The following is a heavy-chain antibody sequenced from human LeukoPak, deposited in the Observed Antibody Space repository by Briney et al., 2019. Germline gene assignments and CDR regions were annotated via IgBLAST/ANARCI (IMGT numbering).Heavy chain of an antibody. D-gene: IGHD4-11*01. Sequence: PGRSLRLSCAASGFTLSSYAMHWVRQAPGKGLEWVAVISYDGSNKYYADSVKGRFTISRDNSRSTLYLQMNSLRAEDTAMYYCARDRVTYYYYYGMDVWGQGTTVTVSS. CDR3: ARDRVTYYYYYGMDV. J-gene: IGHJ6*02. CDR2: ISYDGSNK. CDR1: GFTLSSYA. V-gene: IGHV3-30-3*01.